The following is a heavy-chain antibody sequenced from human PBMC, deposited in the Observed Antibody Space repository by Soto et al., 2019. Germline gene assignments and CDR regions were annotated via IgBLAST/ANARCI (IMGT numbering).Heavy chain of an antibody. CDR1: GYTFTNFG. CDR2: ISAYNGNT. CDR3: ARGPLVVLNYFES. Sequence: GASVKVSCKASGYTFTNFGISWVRQAPGQGLEWMGWISAYNGNTNYAQKFQGRVTMTTDTSTSTAYMEVRSLRFDDTAVYYCARGPLVVLNYFESWGQGTLVTVSS. J-gene: IGHJ4*02. V-gene: IGHV1-18*01.